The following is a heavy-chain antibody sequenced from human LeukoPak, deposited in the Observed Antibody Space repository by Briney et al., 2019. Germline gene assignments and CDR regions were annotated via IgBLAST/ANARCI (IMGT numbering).Heavy chain of an antibody. J-gene: IGHJ4*02. V-gene: IGHV4-59*02. CDR2: IYKSGST. D-gene: IGHD5-24*01. CDR3: ARARRDGYNHLDY. Sequence: SETLSLTCTVSGGSVSSYYWSWIRQPPGRGLEWIGYIYKSGSTNYNPSVKSRVTMSLDTSKNHFSLKVSSVPAADTAMYYCARARRDGYNHLDYWGEGTLVTVSS. CDR1: GGSVSSYY.